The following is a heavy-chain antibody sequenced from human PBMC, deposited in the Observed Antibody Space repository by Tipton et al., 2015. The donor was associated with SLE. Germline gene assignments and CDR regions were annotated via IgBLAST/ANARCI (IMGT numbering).Heavy chain of an antibody. CDR1: GGSISDYY. D-gene: IGHD6-13*01. J-gene: IGHJ4*02. CDR2: VYYGGTT. Sequence: TLSITCTVSGGSISDYYWSWIRQPPGKGLEWVGYVYYGGTTKYNPSLKSRVTISLDTSMNQFSLKLTSVSPADTAVYFCARGPYGAAASYDYWGQGTLVTVSS. CDR3: ARGPYGAAASYDY. V-gene: IGHV4-59*01.